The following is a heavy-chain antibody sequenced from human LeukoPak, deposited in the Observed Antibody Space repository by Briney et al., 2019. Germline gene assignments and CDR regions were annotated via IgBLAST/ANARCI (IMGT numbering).Heavy chain of an antibody. CDR1: GSSISSDYY. J-gene: IGHJ3*02. D-gene: IGHD2-15*01. CDR2: IYTRGST. Sequence: SETLSLTCGVSGSSISSDYYWSWIRQPAGKGLEWIGRIYTRGSTNYNPSLKSRVTMSVDTSKNQFSLKLSSVTAADTAVYYCARGRYCSADICSGGDAFDIWGQGTMVSVSS. V-gene: IGHV4-4*07. CDR3: ARGRYCSADICSGGDAFDI.